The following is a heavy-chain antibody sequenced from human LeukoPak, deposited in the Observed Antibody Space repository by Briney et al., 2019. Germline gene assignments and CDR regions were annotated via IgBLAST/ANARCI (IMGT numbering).Heavy chain of an antibody. Sequence: GGSLRLSCSTFGLASGDYPITWLRQAPGKGLEWVGFIRSKAYGGTPDYAASIQGRFTISRDDSKNIAYLQTSSLKTEDTAIYYCTTYGTWIDYWGQGTLVTVSS. CDR2: IRSKAYGGTP. CDR1: GLASGDYP. D-gene: IGHD1-1*01. CDR3: TTYGTWIDY. J-gene: IGHJ4*02. V-gene: IGHV3-49*03.